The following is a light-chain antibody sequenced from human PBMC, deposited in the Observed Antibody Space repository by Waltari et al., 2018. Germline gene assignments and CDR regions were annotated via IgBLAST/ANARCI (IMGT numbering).Light chain of an antibody. J-gene: IGKJ2*01. Sequence: DVVLTQSPLSLSVTLGQPASISCRSSQSLLHSNGYNYLDWYLQKPGQSPQLLIYLTSNRASGVPDRFSGSGSGTDFTLKISRVEAEDVGVYYCMQALQTPPAYTFGQGTKLEIK. V-gene: IGKV2-28*01. CDR2: LTS. CDR3: MQALQTPPAYT. CDR1: QSLLHSNGYNY.